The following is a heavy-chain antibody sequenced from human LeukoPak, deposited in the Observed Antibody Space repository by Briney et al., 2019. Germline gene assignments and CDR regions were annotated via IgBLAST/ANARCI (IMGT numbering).Heavy chain of an antibody. Sequence: PGGSLRLSCAASGFTFSNYSMTWVRQAPGKGLEWVSAISGSGGSTYYADSVRGRFTLSRDNSKSTLYLQMNSLRAEDTAFYYCANACYRSLEGGNWFHPWGQGTQATVTS. CDR3: ANACYRSLEGGNWFHP. D-gene: IGHD6-6*01. CDR2: ISGSGGST. V-gene: IGHV3-23*01. CDR1: GFTFSNYS. J-gene: IGHJ5*02.